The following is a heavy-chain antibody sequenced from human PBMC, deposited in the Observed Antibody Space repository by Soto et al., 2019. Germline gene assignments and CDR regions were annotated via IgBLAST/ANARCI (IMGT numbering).Heavy chain of an antibody. Sequence: QVQLQESGPGLVKPSQTLSLTCTVSGGSISSGGYYWSWIRQHPGKGLEWIGYIYYSGSTYYNPSLKRTVNISVETAKHEFTPKLGSVSAADTAVYYCAREAKYDDFWSGSTVNYYYYGMDVWGQGTPVTVSS. CDR3: AREAKYDDFWSGSTVNYYYYGMDV. V-gene: IGHV4-31*01. CDR1: GGSISSGGYY. J-gene: IGHJ6*02. D-gene: IGHD3-3*01. CDR2: IYYSGST.